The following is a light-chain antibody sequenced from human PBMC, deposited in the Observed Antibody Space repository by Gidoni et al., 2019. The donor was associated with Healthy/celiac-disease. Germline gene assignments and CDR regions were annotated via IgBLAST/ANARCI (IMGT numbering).Light chain of an antibody. CDR3: QSYDSSLSGVV. CDR1: SSNIGAGYG. Sequence: QSVLTQPPSVSGAPGQRVTISCTASSSNIGAGYGVHWYQQLPGTAPKLLIYGNSNRPSGVPDRFSGSKSGTSASLAITGLQAEDEADYYCQSYDSSLSGVVFGGGTKLTVL. V-gene: IGLV1-40*01. J-gene: IGLJ2*01. CDR2: GNS.